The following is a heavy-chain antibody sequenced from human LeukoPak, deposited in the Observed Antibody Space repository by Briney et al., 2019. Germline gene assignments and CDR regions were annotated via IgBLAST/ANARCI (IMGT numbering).Heavy chain of an antibody. CDR1: GFTVSSNY. CDR3: ARESLAGGDYYYYGMDV. J-gene: IGHJ6*02. Sequence: GGSLRLSCAASGFTVSSNYMSWVRQAPGKGLEWVSVIYSGGSTYYADSMKGRFTISRDNSKNTLYLQMNSLRAEDTAVYYCARESLAGGDYYYYGMDVWGQGTTVTVSS. D-gene: IGHD2-21*01. V-gene: IGHV3-66*01. CDR2: IYSGGST.